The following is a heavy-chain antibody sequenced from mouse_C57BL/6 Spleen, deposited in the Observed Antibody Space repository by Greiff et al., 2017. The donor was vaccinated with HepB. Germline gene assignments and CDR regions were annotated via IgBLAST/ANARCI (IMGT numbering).Heavy chain of an antibody. CDR1: GFTFSSYG. Sequence: EVKLVESGGDLVKPGGSLKLSCAASGFTFSSYGMSWVRQTPDKRLEWVATISSGGSYTYYPDSVKGRFTISRDNAKNTLYLQMSSLKSEDTAMYYCARLDPRNAMDYWGQRTSVTVSS. V-gene: IGHV5-6*01. J-gene: IGHJ4*01. CDR2: ISSGGSYT. CDR3: ARLDPRNAMDY. D-gene: IGHD2-10*02.